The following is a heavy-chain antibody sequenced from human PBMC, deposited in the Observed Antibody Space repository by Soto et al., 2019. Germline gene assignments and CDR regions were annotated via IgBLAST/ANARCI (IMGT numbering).Heavy chain of an antibody. CDR2: TRYSEST. Sequence: QVQLQESGPGLVKPSETLSLTCSVSASSISGYYWSWIRQPPGKGLEWIGYTRYSESTSYNPSLMSRLILSVVTSNNQFSLKLSSVSAADTAVYYCARHDLRGGAYDSWGQGTLVTVSS. J-gene: IGHJ4*02. D-gene: IGHD3-16*01. V-gene: IGHV4-59*08. CDR1: ASSISGYY. CDR3: ARHDLRGGAYDS.